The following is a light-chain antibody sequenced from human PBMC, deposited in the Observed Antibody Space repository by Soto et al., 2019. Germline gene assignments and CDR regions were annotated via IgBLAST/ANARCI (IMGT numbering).Light chain of an antibody. Sequence: EFVFTQPPGTLSLSPGGRATLSRRASQSIGSSLAWYQQRPGQAPRLLIYDASKRATGIPARFSGSGSGTVFTLTIGSLEPEDFAFYYCQQRTNWPPWTFGQGTKVDIK. CDR3: QQRTNWPPWT. J-gene: IGKJ1*01. CDR2: DAS. V-gene: IGKV3-11*01. CDR1: QSIGSS.